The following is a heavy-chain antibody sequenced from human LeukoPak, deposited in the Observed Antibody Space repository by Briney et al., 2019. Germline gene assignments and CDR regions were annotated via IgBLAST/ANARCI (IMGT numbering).Heavy chain of an antibody. Sequence: GGSLRLSCAASGFTFSSYAMSWVRQAPGKGLEWVSAISGSGGSTYYADSVKGRFTNSRDNSKNTLYLQMNSLRAEDTAVYYCAKDLEEELEPVTIDYWGQGTLVTVSS. V-gene: IGHV3-23*01. CDR3: AKDLEEELEPVTIDY. D-gene: IGHD1-1*01. CDR2: ISGSGGST. CDR1: GFTFSSYA. J-gene: IGHJ4*02.